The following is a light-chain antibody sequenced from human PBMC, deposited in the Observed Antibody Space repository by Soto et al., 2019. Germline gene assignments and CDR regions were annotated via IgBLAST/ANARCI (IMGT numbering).Light chain of an antibody. CDR2: GAS. Sequence: EIVLTQSPGTLSLSPGARATLSCRASQSVSSSYLAWYQQKPGQAPRLFIYGASTRATGIPDRFSGSGSGTDFTLTISSLEPEDVAVYYCQQYGSSPYTFGQGTKLEIK. V-gene: IGKV3-20*01. CDR1: QSVSSSY. J-gene: IGKJ2*01. CDR3: QQYGSSPYT.